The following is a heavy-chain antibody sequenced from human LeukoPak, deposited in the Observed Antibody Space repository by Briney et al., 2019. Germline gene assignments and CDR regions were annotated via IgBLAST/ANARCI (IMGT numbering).Heavy chain of an antibody. CDR2: INRSVGT. J-gene: IGHJ5*02. Sequence: SETLSLTCAVYDASFSDYYWSWIRQPPGKGREWIGGINRSVGTAYTPSPKSRVTISVDTSKNQFSLKLTSVTAADTAVYYCARGKTTKTYYFGSGSYSVWFDPWGQGTLVTVSS. CDR3: ARGKTTKTYYFGSGSYSVWFDP. D-gene: IGHD3-10*01. CDR1: DASFSDYY. V-gene: IGHV4-34*01.